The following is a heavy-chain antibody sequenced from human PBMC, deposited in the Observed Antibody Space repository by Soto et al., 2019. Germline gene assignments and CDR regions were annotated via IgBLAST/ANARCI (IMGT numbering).Heavy chain of an antibody. CDR3: ARVDDFWSGLDY. J-gene: IGHJ4*02. Sequence: GSLRLSCAASGFTFSSYAMSWVRQAPGKGLEWVSAISGSGGSTYYADSVKGRFTISRDNSKNTLYLQMNSLRAEDTAVYYCARVDDFWSGLDYWGQGTLVTVSS. CDR2: ISGSGGST. CDR1: GFTFSSYA. V-gene: IGHV3-23*01. D-gene: IGHD3-3*01.